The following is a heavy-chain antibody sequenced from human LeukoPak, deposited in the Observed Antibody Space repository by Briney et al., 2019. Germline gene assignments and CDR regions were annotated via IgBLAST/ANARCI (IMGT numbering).Heavy chain of an antibody. CDR1: GYTFSSYG. Sequence: ASVKVSCKASGYTFSSYGISWVRQAPGQGLEWMGWISAYNGNTNYAQKLQARVTMTTDTSTNTAYMELRSLRPDDTAVYYCARAFTPDSSGYYDYWGQGTLVTVSS. CDR2: ISAYNGNT. V-gene: IGHV1-18*01. CDR3: ARAFTPDSSGYYDY. D-gene: IGHD3-22*01. J-gene: IGHJ4*02.